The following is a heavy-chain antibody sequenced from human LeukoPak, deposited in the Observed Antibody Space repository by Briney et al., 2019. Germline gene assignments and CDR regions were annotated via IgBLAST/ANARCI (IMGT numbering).Heavy chain of an antibody. V-gene: IGHV4-59*08. CDR1: FASMSDYK. CDR2: VSDSGRT. D-gene: IGHD3-9*01. CDR3: AGLLFLDILTGPQS. J-gene: IGHJ5*02. Sequence: SETLSLTCSVSFASMSDYKWSWIRQPPGKGLEWIGYVSDSGRTNYNPSLKSRVAMSLDASNSQFFLNLSSVTATDTAFYYCAGLLFLDILTGPQSWGQGTLVTVSS.